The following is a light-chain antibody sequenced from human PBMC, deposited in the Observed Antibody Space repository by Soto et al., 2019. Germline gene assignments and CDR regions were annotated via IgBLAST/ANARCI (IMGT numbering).Light chain of an antibody. CDR2: EVS. CDR1: SSDVGGYNY. CDR3: SSYTSSSTPYD. V-gene: IGLV2-14*01. Sequence: QSALTQPASVSGSPGQSITISCTGTSSDVGGYNYVSWYQQHPGKAPKLMIYEVSNRPSGVSNRFSGSKSGNTASLTISGLQAEDEADYCSSYTSSSTPYDFGTGTKVTVL. J-gene: IGLJ1*01.